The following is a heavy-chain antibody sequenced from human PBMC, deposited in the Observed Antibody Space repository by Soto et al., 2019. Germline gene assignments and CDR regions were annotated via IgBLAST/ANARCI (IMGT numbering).Heavy chain of an antibody. V-gene: IGHV3-72*01. CDR2: IRNKDKSYTT. J-gene: IGHJ4*02. CDR1: GFSFSDHY. Sequence: PGVSLRLSCAASGFSFSDHYMDWVRQAPGKGLEWVGRIRNKDKSYTTDYAASVKGRFTISREDSENSMYLQMNSLKTEDTAVYYCASGYCSGGTCYSSPGNYWGQGTLVTVSS. CDR3: ASGYCSGGTCYSSPGNY. D-gene: IGHD2-15*01.